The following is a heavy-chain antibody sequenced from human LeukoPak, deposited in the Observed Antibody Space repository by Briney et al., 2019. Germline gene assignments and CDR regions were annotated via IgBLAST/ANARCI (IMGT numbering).Heavy chain of an antibody. CDR1: GGSFSGCY. Sequence: SETLSLTCAVYGGSFSGCYWSWIRQPPGKGLEWIGEINHSGSTNYNPSLKSRVTISVDTSKNQFSLKLSSVTAADTAVYYCARGNGLDYWGQGTLVTVSS. CDR3: ARGNGLDY. J-gene: IGHJ4*02. CDR2: INHSGST. V-gene: IGHV4-34*01.